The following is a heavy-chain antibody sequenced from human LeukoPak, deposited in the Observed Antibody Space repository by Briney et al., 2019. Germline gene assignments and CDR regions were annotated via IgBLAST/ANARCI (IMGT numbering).Heavy chain of an antibody. Sequence: PSETLSLTCTVSGGSISTYYWSWIRQPPGKGLEWIGYIYYSGSTNYNPSLKSRVTISVDTSKNQFSLKLSSVTAADTAVYYCARGSGVSALDYWGQGTLVTVSS. CDR3: ARGSGVSALDY. CDR1: GGSISTYY. J-gene: IGHJ4*02. CDR2: IYYSGST. D-gene: IGHD3-10*01. V-gene: IGHV4-59*01.